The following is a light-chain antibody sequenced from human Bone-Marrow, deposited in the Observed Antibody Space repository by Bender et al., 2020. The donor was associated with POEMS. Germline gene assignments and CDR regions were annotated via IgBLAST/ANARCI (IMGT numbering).Light chain of an antibody. CDR1: SSDVGTYNY. CDR2: EVI. V-gene: IGLV2-8*01. J-gene: IGLJ3*02. Sequence: QSALTQPPSASGSPGQSVTISCTGTSSDVGTYNYVSWYQQHPGKAPKLLIYEVIKRPSGVPDRFSGSKSGNTASLGISGLQPEEEADYYCCSYTDSRTVVFGGGTKLTVL. CDR3: CSYTDSRTVV.